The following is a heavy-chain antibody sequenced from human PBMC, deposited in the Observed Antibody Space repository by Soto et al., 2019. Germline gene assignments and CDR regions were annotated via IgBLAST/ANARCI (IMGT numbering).Heavy chain of an antibody. D-gene: IGHD6-6*01. V-gene: IGHV3-30*18. CDR2: ISYDGSNK. J-gene: IGHJ4*02. CDR3: AKDRSSSSGTYYFDY. CDR1: GFTFSSYG. Sequence: GGSLRLSCAASGFTFSSYGMHWVRQAPGKGLEWVAVISYDGSNKYYADSVKGRFTISRDNSKNTLYLQMNSLRAEDTALYCCAKDRSSSSGTYYFDYWGQGTLVTVSS.